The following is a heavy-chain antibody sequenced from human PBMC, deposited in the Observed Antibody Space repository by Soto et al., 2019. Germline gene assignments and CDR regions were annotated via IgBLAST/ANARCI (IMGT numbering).Heavy chain of an antibody. V-gene: IGHV1-46*01. CDR1: GYTSTSYY. CDR2: INPSGGST. Sequence: ASVKVSCKASGYTSTSYYMHWVRQAPGQGLEWMGIINPSGGSTSYAQKFQGRVTMTRDTSTSTVYMELSSLRSEDTAVYYCARRSYYDSSGYYYYFDYWGQGTLVTVSS. CDR3: ARRSYYDSSGYYYYFDY. D-gene: IGHD3-22*01. J-gene: IGHJ4*02.